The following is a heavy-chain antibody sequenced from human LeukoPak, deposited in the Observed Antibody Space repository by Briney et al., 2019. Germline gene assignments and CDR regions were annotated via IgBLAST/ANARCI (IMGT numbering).Heavy chain of an antibody. J-gene: IGHJ4*02. Sequence: GGSLRLSCEASGFTFNTYAIYWVRQAPGKGLDWVSGICGSGGCTYYADSVKGRFTIPRDNSKNTVYLQMNSLTADDTAVYYCAKTTVGYSSGRYPGWPADCWGQGTLVTVSS. V-gene: IGHV3-23*01. CDR3: AKTTVGYSSGRYPGWPADC. CDR1: GFTFNTYA. D-gene: IGHD6-19*01. CDR2: ICGSGGCT.